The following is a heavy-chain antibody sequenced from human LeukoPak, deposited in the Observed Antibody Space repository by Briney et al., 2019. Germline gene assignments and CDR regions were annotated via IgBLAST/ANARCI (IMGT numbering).Heavy chain of an antibody. D-gene: IGHD2-2*01. CDR1: GFTFSTYS. V-gene: IGHV3-23*01. Sequence: GGSLRLSCAASGFTFSTYSMNWVRQAPGKGLEWVSAITSAGNTYYADSVKGRFTISRDSSKNTLYLQMNSLRSEDTAVYYCAKGGGPYHLPTDYWGQGTLVTVSS. CDR3: AKGGGPYHLPTDY. CDR2: ITSAGNT. J-gene: IGHJ4*02.